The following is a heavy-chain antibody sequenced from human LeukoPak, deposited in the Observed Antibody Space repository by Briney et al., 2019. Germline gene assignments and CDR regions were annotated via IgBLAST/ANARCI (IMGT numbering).Heavy chain of an antibody. D-gene: IGHD4-23*01. CDR1: GGSISSSSYY. J-gene: IGHJ4*02. CDR2: IYYSGST. Sequence: SETLSLTCTVSGGSISSSSYYWGWIRQPPGTGLEWIGSIYYSGSTYYNPSLKSRVTISVDTSKNQFSLKLSSVTAADTAVYYCARLHVVTTNIDYWGQGTLVTVSS. V-gene: IGHV4-39*01. CDR3: ARLHVVTTNIDY.